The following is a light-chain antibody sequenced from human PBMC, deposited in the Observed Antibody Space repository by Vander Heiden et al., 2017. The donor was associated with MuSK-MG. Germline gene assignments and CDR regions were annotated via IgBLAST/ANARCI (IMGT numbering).Light chain of an antibody. Sequence: QSALTQPRSVSGSPGQSVTISCTGTSSDVGGYNYVSWYQQHPGKAPKLMIYDVNKRPAGVPGRFSGSKSGNTASLTISGRQAEEDSDYYCCSDAGSDTLVFGGGTKLTVL. CDR1: SSDVGGYNY. V-gene: IGLV2-11*01. CDR3: CSDAGSDTLV. J-gene: IGLJ2*01. CDR2: DVN.